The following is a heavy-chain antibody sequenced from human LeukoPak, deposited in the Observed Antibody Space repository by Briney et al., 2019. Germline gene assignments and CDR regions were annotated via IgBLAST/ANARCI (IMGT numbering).Heavy chain of an antibody. D-gene: IGHD2-2*01. CDR1: GGSISSSSYS. CDR2: IYYSGST. Sequence: SETLSLTCTVSGGSISSSSYSWGWIRQPPGKGLEWIGSIYYSGSTYYNPSLKSRVTISVDTSKNQFSLKLSSVTAADTAVYYCARPISIVVVPADASAFDIWGQGTMVTVSS. J-gene: IGHJ3*02. V-gene: IGHV4-39*01. CDR3: ARPISIVVVPADASAFDI.